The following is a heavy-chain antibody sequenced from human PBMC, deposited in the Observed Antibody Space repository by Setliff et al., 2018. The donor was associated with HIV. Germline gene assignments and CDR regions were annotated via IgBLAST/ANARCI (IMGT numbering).Heavy chain of an antibody. CDR3: ARSNPYDYDISGYPPLDY. V-gene: IGHV3-48*03. J-gene: IGHJ4*02. CDR2: INTSGSKR. Sequence: GGSLRLSCVASGFALTGYEMNWVRQAPGKGLEWLSYINTSGSKRHYAASVEGRFTVSRDNAKDSLFLQMTSLRVEDTAVYRCARSNPYDYDISGYPPLDYWGLGALVTVSS. CDR1: GFALTGYE. D-gene: IGHD3-22*01.